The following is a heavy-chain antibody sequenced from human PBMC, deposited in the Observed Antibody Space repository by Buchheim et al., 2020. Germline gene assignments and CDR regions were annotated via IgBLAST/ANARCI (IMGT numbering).Heavy chain of an antibody. J-gene: IGHJ4*02. D-gene: IGHD2-15*01. Sequence: VQLVESGGGVVQPGRSLRLSCAASGFTFSTYWMHWVRQGPGKGLVWVSRIKGDGRSTTYADSVKGRFTISRDNAKNTLDLQMNSLRAEDTAVYYCVRDPDDCSGGRCYSFLDYWGQGTL. CDR3: VRDPDDCSGGRCYSFLDY. CDR1: GFTFSTYW. V-gene: IGHV3-74*01. CDR2: IKGDGRST.